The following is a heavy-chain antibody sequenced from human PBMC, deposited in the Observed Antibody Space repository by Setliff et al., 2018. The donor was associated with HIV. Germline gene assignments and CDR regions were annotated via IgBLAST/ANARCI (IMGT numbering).Heavy chain of an antibody. Sequence: SETLSLTCAVYGGSLSGHYWSWIRQPAGRGLEWIGHIYISGGTKYNPSLKSRVTISVDTSKNQFSLKVSSVTAADTAVYYCARVARGGHSSRWYYFDYWGQGTLVTVSS. D-gene: IGHD6-13*01. CDR2: IYISGGT. CDR1: GGSLSGHY. V-gene: IGHV4-59*10. CDR3: ARVARGGHSSRWYYFDY. J-gene: IGHJ4*02.